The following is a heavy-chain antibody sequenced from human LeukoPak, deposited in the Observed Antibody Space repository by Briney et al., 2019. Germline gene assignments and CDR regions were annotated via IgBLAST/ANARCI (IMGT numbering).Heavy chain of an antibody. CDR1: GYTFSNYG. CDR2: ISGYNGNT. V-gene: IGHV1-18*01. CDR3: TRVGCSSTTCYPERDY. D-gene: IGHD2-2*01. J-gene: IGHJ4*02. Sequence: ASVKVSCKASGYTFSNYGISWVRQAPGQGPEWMGWISGYNGNTKYAQKFQGRVTMTTDTSTSTASMELRSLRSDDTAVYYCTRVGCSSTTCYPERDYWGQGTLVIVSS.